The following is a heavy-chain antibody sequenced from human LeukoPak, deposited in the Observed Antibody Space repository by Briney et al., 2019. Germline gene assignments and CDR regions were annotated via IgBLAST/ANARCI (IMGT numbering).Heavy chain of an antibody. CDR1: GFTFTDYS. Sequence: GGSLRRSCAASGFTFTDYSMNWVRQAPGKGLEWISYIGIDSGNTNYADSVKGRFTISGDKAKNSLYLQMNSLRVEDTAVYYCAGDYKYAFDNWDQGTLVTVSS. CDR3: AGDYKYAFDN. D-gene: IGHD5-24*01. CDR2: IGIDSGNT. J-gene: IGHJ4*02. V-gene: IGHV3-48*01.